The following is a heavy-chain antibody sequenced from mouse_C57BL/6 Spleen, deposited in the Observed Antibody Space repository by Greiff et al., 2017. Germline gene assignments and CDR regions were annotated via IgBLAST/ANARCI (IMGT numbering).Heavy chain of an antibody. CDR2: ISSGGSYT. CDR3: ATVVAKYYFDY. D-gene: IGHD1-1*01. J-gene: IGHJ2*01. V-gene: IGHV5-6*01. Sequence: EVQLVESGGDLVKPGGSLKLSCAASGFTFSSYGMSWVRQTPDKRLEWVATISSGGSYTYYPDSVKGRFTISRDNAKNTLYLQMSSLKSEDTAMYYCATVVAKYYFDYWGQGTTLTVSS. CDR1: GFTFSSYG.